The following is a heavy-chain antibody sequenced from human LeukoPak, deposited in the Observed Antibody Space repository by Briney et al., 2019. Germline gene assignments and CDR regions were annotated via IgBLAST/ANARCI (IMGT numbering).Heavy chain of an antibody. J-gene: IGHJ4*02. D-gene: IGHD4-17*01. CDR1: GFTFRNYA. V-gene: IGHV3-23*01. Sequence: PAGGSLRLSCAASGFTFRNYAMNWVRQAPGKGLEWVSSISGSGDSTYYADSVKGRFTISRDNSKNTLSLQMNSLRAEDTAVYYCAKDRYGDYSFDYWGQGTLVTVSS. CDR3: AKDRYGDYSFDY. CDR2: ISGSGDST.